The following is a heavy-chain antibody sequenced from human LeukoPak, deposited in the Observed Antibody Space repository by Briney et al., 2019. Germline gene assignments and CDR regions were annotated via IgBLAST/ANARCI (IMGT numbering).Heavy chain of an antibody. CDR1: GVSISSYY. V-gene: IGHV4-59*01. J-gene: IGHJ2*01. Sequence: SETLSLTCTVSGVSISSYYWSWIRQPPGNGLEWIGYIYYSGSTNSNSSLKSRVTTSVDTSKNQFSLKLSSVTAADTAVYYCARTFGWGPRYFDLWGRGTLVTVSS. D-gene: IGHD3-3*01. CDR3: ARTFGWGPRYFDL. CDR2: IYYSGST.